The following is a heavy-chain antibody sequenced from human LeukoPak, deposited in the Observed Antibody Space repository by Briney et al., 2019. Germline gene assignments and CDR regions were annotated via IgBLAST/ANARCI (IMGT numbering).Heavy chain of an antibody. CDR3: ARQIVLRWYYYYYYMDV. J-gene: IGHJ6*03. CDR1: GGSFSGYY. CDR2: INHSGST. V-gene: IGHV4-34*01. Sequence: SETLSLTCAVYGGSFSGYYWSWIRQPPGKGLEWIGEINHSGSTNYNPSLKSRVTISVDTSKNQFSLKLSSVTAADTAVYYCARQIVLRWYYYYYYMDVWGKGTTVTISS. D-gene: IGHD2-8*01.